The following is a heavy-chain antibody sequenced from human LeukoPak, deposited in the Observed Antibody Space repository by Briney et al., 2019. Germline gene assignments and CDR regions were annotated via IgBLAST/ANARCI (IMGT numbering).Heavy chain of an antibody. V-gene: IGHV3-30*18. CDR2: ISYDGSNK. J-gene: IGHJ4*02. CDR1: GFTFSSYG. Sequence: GGSLRLSCAASGFTFSSYGMHWVRQAPGKGLEWVAVISYDGSNKYYADSVKGRFTISRDNSKNTLYLQMNSLRAEDTAVYYCAKEVGPWGDSSGHFDYWGQGTLVTVSS. D-gene: IGHD3-22*01. CDR3: AKEVGPWGDSSGHFDY.